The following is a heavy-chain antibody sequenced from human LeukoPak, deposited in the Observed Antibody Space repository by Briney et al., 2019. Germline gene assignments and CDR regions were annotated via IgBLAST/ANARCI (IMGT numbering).Heavy chain of an antibody. V-gene: IGHV4-30-2*01. CDR2: IYHSGST. D-gene: IGHD2-2*01. J-gene: IGHJ5*02. CDR1: GGSISSGGYS. Sequence: PSQTLSLTCAVSGGSISSGGYSWSWIRQPPGKGLEWIGYIYHSGSTNYNPSLKSRVTISVDTSKNQFSLKLSSVTAADTAVYYCARATKEVVPAAKGWFDPWGQGTLVTVSS. CDR3: ARATKEVVPAAKGWFDP.